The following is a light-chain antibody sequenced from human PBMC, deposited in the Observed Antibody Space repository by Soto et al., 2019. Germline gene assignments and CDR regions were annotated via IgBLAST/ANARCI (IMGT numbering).Light chain of an antibody. J-gene: IGKJ3*01. Sequence: EIVLTQSPGTLSLSPGEGVTLSCRASQSVSSYLAWYQQTPGQAPRLLIYGASTRATGIPGRFSGSGSGTDFTLTISRLEPGDFAVYYCHQYGSSPGTFGPGTKVDIK. CDR3: HQYGSSPGT. V-gene: IGKV3-20*01. CDR2: GAS. CDR1: QSVSSY.